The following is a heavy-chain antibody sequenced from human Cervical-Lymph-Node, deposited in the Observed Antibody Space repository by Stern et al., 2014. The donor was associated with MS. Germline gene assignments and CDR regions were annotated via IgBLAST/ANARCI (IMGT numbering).Heavy chain of an antibody. CDR3: ARGGMGGNYYYYYGMDV. D-gene: IGHD3-16*01. V-gene: IGHV1-18*01. Sequence: VQLVESGAEVKKPGASVKVSCKASGYSFTYYGINWVRQAPGQGLEWMGWVSGDIGNTNSAQKFQGRVTMTTDTSTSTAHMELRSLRSDDTAVYYCARGGMGGNYYYYYGMDVWGQGTTVTVSS. CDR2: VSGDIGNT. CDR1: GYSFTYYG. J-gene: IGHJ6*02.